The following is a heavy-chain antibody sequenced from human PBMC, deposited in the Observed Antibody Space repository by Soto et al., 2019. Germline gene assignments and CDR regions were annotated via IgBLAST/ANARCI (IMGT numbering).Heavy chain of an antibody. Sequence: ETLSLTCTVSGGSISSSSYYWGWIRQPPGKGLEWIGSIYYSGSTYYNPSLKSRVTISVDTSKNQFSLKLSSVTAADTAVYYCARSGLLLGWFDPWGQGTLVTVSS. CDR3: ARSGLLLGWFDP. V-gene: IGHV4-39*01. D-gene: IGHD3-10*01. CDR1: GGSISSSSYY. J-gene: IGHJ5*02. CDR2: IYYSGST.